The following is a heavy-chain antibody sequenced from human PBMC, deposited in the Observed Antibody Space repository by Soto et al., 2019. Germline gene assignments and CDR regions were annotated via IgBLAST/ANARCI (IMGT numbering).Heavy chain of an antibody. CDR2: ISGSGGST. D-gene: IGHD3-3*01. J-gene: IGHJ4*02. Sequence: GGSLRLSCAASGFTFSSYAMSWVRQAPGKGLEWVSAISGSGGSTYYADSVKGRFTISRDNSKNTLYLQMNSLRAEDTAVYYCAYTGIFGVVMPRLGFDYWGQGTLVTVSS. CDR3: AYTGIFGVVMPRLGFDY. V-gene: IGHV3-23*01. CDR1: GFTFSSYA.